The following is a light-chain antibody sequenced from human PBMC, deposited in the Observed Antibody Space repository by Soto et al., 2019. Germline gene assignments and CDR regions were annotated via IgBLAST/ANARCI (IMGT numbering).Light chain of an antibody. CDR3: SSYTSSSTIV. V-gene: IGLV2-14*01. J-gene: IGLJ2*01. CDR2: EVS. CDR1: SSDVGGYNY. Sequence: QSALTQPASVSGSPGQSITISCTGTSSDVGGYNYVSWYQQHPGNAPKLMIYEVSNRPSGFSNRFSGSKAGNTTALTISGLQAEDEADYYYSSYTSSSTIVFGGGTKLTVL.